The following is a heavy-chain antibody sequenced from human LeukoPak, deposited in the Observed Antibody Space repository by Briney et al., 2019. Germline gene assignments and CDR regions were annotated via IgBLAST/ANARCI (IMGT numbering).Heavy chain of an antibody. CDR2: INHSGST. CDR3: ARLAAGPGVDYYYYYYMDV. Sequence: PSETLSLTCTVSGGSISSGSYYWSWIRQPPGKGLEWIGEINHSGSTNYNPSLKSRVTISVDTSKNQFSLKLSSVTAADTAVYYCARLAAGPGVDYYYYYYMDVWGKGTTVTVSS. CDR1: GGSISSGSYY. D-gene: IGHD6-13*01. V-gene: IGHV4-39*07. J-gene: IGHJ6*03.